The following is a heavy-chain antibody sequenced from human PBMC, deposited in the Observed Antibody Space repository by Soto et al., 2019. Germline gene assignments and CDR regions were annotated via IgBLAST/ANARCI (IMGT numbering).Heavy chain of an antibody. CDR2: ISAYNGNT. Sequence: ASVKVSCKASGYTFTSYGISWVRQAPGQGLEWMGWISAYNGNTNYAQKLQGRVTMTTDTSTSTAYMELRSLRSDDTAVYYCARDYYDFWSGSRVNFDYWGQGTLVTVSS. CDR3: ARDYYDFWSGSRVNFDY. D-gene: IGHD3-3*01. CDR1: GYTFTSYG. J-gene: IGHJ4*02. V-gene: IGHV1-18*01.